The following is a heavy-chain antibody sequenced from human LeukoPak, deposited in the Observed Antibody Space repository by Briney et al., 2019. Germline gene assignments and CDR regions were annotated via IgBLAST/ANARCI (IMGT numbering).Heavy chain of an antibody. CDR3: ARDPYCSGGSCYSDY. CDR1: GGSISSGSYY. Sequence: PSETLSLTCTVSGGSISSGSYYWSWIRQPPGKGLEWIGYIYYSGGTNYNPSLKSRVTISVDTSKNQFSLKLSSVTAADTAVYYCARDPYCSGGSCYSDYWGQGTLVTVSS. V-gene: IGHV4-61*01. CDR2: IYYSGGT. J-gene: IGHJ4*02. D-gene: IGHD2-15*01.